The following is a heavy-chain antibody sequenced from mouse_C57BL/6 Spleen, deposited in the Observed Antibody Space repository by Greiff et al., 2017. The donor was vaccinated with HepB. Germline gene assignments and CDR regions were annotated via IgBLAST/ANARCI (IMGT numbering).Heavy chain of an antibody. CDR1: GFTFSDYY. CDR2: INYDGSST. J-gene: IGHJ2*01. Sequence: EVKLVESEGGLVQPGSSMKLSCTASGFTFSDYYMAWVRQVPEKGLEWVANINYDGSSTYYLDSLKSRFIISRDNAKNILYLQMSSLKSEDTATYYCARDRGLLDYFDYWGQGTTLTVSS. CDR3: ARDRGLLDYFDY. V-gene: IGHV5-16*01.